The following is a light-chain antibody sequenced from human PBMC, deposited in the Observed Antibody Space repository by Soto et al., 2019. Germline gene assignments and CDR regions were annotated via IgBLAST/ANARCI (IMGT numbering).Light chain of an antibody. CDR3: HQSYSKPWT. Sequence: DIRMTQSPSSLSPSVEDRVSVTFRASQSSSSYLKWYQQRPGKAPSLLMYADSTLQSGVPSRITGSGSWTDLTLTISSLQPEDFVIYYCHQSYSKPWTFGQGTKVDIK. CDR2: ADS. J-gene: IGKJ1*01. V-gene: IGKV1-39*01. CDR1: QSSSSY.